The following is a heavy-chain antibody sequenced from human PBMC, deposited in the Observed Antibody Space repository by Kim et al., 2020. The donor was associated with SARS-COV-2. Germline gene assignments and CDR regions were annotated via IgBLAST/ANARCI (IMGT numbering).Heavy chain of an antibody. J-gene: IGHJ4*02. CDR2: INHSGNT. D-gene: IGHD3-9*01. V-gene: IGHV4-34*01. CDR3: ARNDFLTGYPSDY. CDR1: GGSFSSYY. Sequence: SETLSLTCAVYGGSFSSYYWSWIRQPPGKGLEWIGEINHSGNTNYNPSLKSRVTLSIDTSNNQFFLKVTSVTAADTAVYYCARNDFLTGYPSDYWGQGTQVIVSS.